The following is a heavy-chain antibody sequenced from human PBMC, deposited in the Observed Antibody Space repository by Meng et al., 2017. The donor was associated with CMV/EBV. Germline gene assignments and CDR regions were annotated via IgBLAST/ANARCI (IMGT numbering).Heavy chain of an antibody. CDR1: GGSFSGYD. CDR3: AIYFYDYAMDV. CDR2: INHRGST. V-gene: IGHV4-34*01. J-gene: IGHJ6*02. Sequence: SETLSLTCAVYGGSFSGYDWTWIRQSPGKGLEWIGEINHRGSTNYNPSLESRLTISLDTSKNQFSLKLKSVTAADTAVYYCAIYFYDYAMDVWGQGTTVTVSS.